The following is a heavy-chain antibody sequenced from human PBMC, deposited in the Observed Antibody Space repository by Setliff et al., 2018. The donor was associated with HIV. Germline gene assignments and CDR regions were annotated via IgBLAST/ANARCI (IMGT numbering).Heavy chain of an antibody. D-gene: IGHD3-9*01. J-gene: IGHJ4*02. Sequence: SETLSLTCSVSGASITSHNWSWIRQAAGKGLEWIGRIYTRGNTNYNPSLRSRVTMSVDTSKNQFSLKVTSVTAADTAVYYCTRALWGDDILTGYYNIGLDYWGQGTLVTVSS. CDR3: TRALWGDDILTGYYNIGLDY. CDR2: IYTRGNT. CDR1: GASITSHN. V-gene: IGHV4-4*07.